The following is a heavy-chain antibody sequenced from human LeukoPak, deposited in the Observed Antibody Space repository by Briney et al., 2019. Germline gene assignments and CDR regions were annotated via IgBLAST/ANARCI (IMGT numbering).Heavy chain of an antibody. D-gene: IGHD1-26*01. CDR2: INHSGST. J-gene: IGHJ6*03. Sequence: SETLSLTCAVYGGSFSGYYWSWIRQPPGKGLEWIGEINHSGSTNYNPSLKSRVTISVDTSKNQFSLKLSSVTAADTAVYYCARASGSPGNYYMDVWGKGTTVTVSS. CDR3: ARASGSPGNYYMDV. V-gene: IGHV4-34*01. CDR1: GGSFSGYY.